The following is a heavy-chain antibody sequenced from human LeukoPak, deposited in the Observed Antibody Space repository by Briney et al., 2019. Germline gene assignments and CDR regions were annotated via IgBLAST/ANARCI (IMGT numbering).Heavy chain of an antibody. CDR1: GFTFSSYG. D-gene: IGHD6-13*01. CDR2: ISYDGSNK. V-gene: IGHV3-30*18. CDR3: AKDRHSSSWYALKNPLDY. Sequence: PGRSLRLSCAASGFTFSSYGMHWVRQAPGKGLEWVAVISYDGSNKYYADSVKGRFTISRDNSKNTLYLQMNSLRAEDTAVYYCAKDRHSSSWYALKNPLDYWGQGTLVTVSS. J-gene: IGHJ4*02.